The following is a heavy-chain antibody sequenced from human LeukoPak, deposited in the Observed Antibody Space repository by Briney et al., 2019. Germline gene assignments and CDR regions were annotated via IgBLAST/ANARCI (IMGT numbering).Heavy chain of an antibody. V-gene: IGHV4-39*07. J-gene: IGHJ4*02. CDR2: IYYSGST. CDR3: ARAVGAISMAFDY. Sequence: SETLSLTCTVSGGSISSSSYYWGWIRQPPGKGLEWTGSIYYSGSTYYNPSLKSRVTISVDTSKNQFSLKLSSVTAADTAVYYCARAVGAISMAFDYWGQGTLVTVSS. D-gene: IGHD1-26*01. CDR1: GGSISSSSYY.